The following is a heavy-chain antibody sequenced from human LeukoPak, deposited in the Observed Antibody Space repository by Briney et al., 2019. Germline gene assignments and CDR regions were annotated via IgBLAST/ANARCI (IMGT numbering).Heavy chain of an antibody. D-gene: IGHD5-24*01. J-gene: IGHJ4*02. CDR2: ISSSSSYI. CDR3: ASGRDSYNYVPMTDDY. CDR1: GFTFSSYS. Sequence: GRSLRLSCAASGFTFSSYSMNWVRQAPGKGLEWVSSISSSSSYIYYADSVKGRFTISRDNAKNSLYLQMNSLRAEDTAVYYCASGRDSYNYVPMTDDYWGQGTLVTVSS. V-gene: IGHV3-21*01.